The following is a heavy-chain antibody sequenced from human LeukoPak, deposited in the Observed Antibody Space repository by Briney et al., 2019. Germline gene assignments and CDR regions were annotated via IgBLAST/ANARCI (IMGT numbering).Heavy chain of an antibody. V-gene: IGHV3-53*01. CDR3: VRDIGSYPPGK. CDR2: MYSHGLT. CDR1: GFSVSSTY. D-gene: IGHD1-26*01. Sequence: GGSLRLSCAASGFSVSSTYMSWVRQAPGKGLEWVSLMYSHGLTSYGDSVRGRFTISRDTSKNTLHLQMNSLRAEDTAIYYCVRDIGSYPPGKWGQGTLVTVSS. J-gene: IGHJ4*02.